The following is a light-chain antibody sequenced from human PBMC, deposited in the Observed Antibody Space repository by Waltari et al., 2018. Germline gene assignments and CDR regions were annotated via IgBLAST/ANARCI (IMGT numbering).Light chain of an antibody. V-gene: IGLV2-14*01. CDR3: SSYTSSSKNV. CDR1: SSDVGGYNY. J-gene: IGLJ1*01. CDR2: GVS. Sequence: QSALTQPASVSGSPGQSITISCTGTSSDVGGYNYVSWYQQHPGKAPKLMIYGVSMRPSGVSNRFSGSKSGNTASLTISGLQAEDEADYYCSSYTSSSKNVFGTGTKVTVL.